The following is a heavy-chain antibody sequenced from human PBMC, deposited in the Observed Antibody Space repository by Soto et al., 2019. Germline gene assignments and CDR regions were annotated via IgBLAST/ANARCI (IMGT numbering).Heavy chain of an antibody. Sequence: SETLSLTCTVSGGSIGSYYWSWIRQPPGKGLEWIGFIYYRGSTNYNPSLKSRVTISVDTSKNQFFLKLTSVTPADTAVYYCARGGPGYGDRIFDYWGQGTLVTVSS. CDR1: GGSIGSYY. J-gene: IGHJ4*02. D-gene: IGHD4-17*01. CDR2: IYYRGST. CDR3: ARGGPGYGDRIFDY. V-gene: IGHV4-59*01.